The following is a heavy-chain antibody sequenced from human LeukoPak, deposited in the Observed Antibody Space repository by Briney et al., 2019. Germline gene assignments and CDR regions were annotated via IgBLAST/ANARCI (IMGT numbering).Heavy chain of an antibody. V-gene: IGHV3-23*01. D-gene: IGHD5-18*01. CDR3: ARGYSCGLYYFDY. Sequence: GGSLRLSCAASGFTFSSYAMSWVRQAPGKGLEWVSAISGSGGSTYYADSVKGRFTISRDNSKNTLYLQMNSLRAEDTAVYYCARGYSCGLYYFDYWGQGTLVTVSS. CDR1: GFTFSSYA. J-gene: IGHJ4*02. CDR2: ISGSGGST.